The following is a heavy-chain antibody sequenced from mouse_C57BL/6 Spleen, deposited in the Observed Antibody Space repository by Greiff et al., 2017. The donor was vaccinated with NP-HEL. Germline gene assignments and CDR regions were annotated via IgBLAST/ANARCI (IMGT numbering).Heavy chain of an antibody. CDR1: GYTFTDYE. V-gene: IGHV1-15*01. CDR3: TRYDSDMDWYFDV. CDR2: IDPETGGT. D-gene: IGHD2-12*01. Sequence: QVQLQQSGAELVRPGASVTLSCKASGYTFTDYEMHWVKQTPVHGLEWIGAIDPETGGTASNQKFKGKATLTAAKSSSTAYMELLSLTAEDSSVSYCTRYDSDMDWYFDVWGTGTTVTVSS. J-gene: IGHJ1*03.